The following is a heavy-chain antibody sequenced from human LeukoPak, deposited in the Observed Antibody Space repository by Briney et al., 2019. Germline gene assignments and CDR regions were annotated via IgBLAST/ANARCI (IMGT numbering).Heavy chain of an antibody. D-gene: IGHD4-17*01. V-gene: IGHV1-69*05. Sequence: SVKVSCKASGGTFSSYAISWVRQAPGQGLEWMGRIIPIFGTANYAQKFQGRVTITTDESTSTAYMELSSLRSEDTAVYYCARESPPPMATVTNYFDYWGQGTLVTVSS. CDR3: ARESPPPMATVTNYFDY. CDR2: IIPIFGTA. CDR1: GGTFSSYA. J-gene: IGHJ4*02.